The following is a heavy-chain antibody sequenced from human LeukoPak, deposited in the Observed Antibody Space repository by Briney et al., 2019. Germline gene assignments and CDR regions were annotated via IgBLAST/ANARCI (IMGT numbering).Heavy chain of an antibody. D-gene: IGHD3-16*01. J-gene: IGHJ6*02. CDR3: ARGSGYDYASRYYYGMDV. CDR2: INHSGST. V-gene: IGHV4-34*01. Sequence: PETLSLTCAVYGGSFSGYYWSWIRQPPGKGLEWIGEINHSGSTNYNPSLKSRVTISVDTSKNQFSLKLSSVTAADTAVYYCARGSGYDYASRYYYGMDVWGQGTTVTVSS. CDR1: GGSFSGYY.